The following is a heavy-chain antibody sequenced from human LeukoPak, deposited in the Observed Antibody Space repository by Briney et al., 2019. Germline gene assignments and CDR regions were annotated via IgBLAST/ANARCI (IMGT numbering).Heavy chain of an antibody. CDR3: ATSPRGGDFDY. CDR2: IKQDGSEK. V-gene: IGHV3-7*01. Sequence: GGSLRLSCAASGFTFSTYWMTWVRQAPGKGLTWVANIKQDGSEKYFVDSVKGRFTISRDNSKNTLYLQMNSLRAEDTAVYYCATSPRGGDFDYWGQGTLVTVSS. D-gene: IGHD3-16*01. CDR1: GFTFSTYW. J-gene: IGHJ4*02.